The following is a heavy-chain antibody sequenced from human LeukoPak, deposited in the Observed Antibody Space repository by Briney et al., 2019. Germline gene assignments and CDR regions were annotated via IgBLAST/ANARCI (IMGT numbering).Heavy chain of an antibody. D-gene: IGHD2-2*01. J-gene: IGHJ3*02. CDR3: ARSYGASWGPFDI. V-gene: IGHV5-51*01. Sequence: GESLTISCKGTGYPSMYSWIAWVRQIPGKGLEWMGIIYPVDSGTRFSPSFQGQVTISADKSISTAYLQWSSLKASDTAMYYCARSYGASWGPFDIWGQGTLVTVSS. CDR2: IYPVDSGT. CDR1: GYPSMYSW.